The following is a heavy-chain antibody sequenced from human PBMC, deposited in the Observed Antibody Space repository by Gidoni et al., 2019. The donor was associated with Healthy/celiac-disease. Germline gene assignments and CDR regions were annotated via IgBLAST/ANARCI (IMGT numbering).Heavy chain of an antibody. CDR2: INPNSGGT. CDR1: GYTFTGYY. V-gene: IGHV1-2*04. CDR3: ARVGGSSWYTDAFDI. D-gene: IGHD6-13*01. Sequence: QVQLVQSGAEVKKPGASVKVSCKASGYTFTGYYMHWVRQAPGQGLEWMGWINPNSGGTNYAQKFQGWVTMTRDTSISTAYMELSRLRSDDTAVYYCARVGGSSWYTDAFDIWGQGTMVTVSS. J-gene: IGHJ3*02.